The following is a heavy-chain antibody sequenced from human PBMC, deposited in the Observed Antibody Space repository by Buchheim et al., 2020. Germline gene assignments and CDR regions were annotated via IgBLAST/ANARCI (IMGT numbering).Heavy chain of an antibody. Sequence: QVQLVQSGAEVKKPGSSVKVSCKASGGTFSSYAISWVRQAPGQGLEWMGGIIPIFGTANYAQKFQGRVTITADESNSTADMELSSLRSEDTAVYYCARESTTMITFGGVIVRYGMDVWGQGTT. CDR3: ARESTTMITFGGVIVRYGMDV. CDR1: GGTFSSYA. J-gene: IGHJ6*02. CDR2: IIPIFGTA. D-gene: IGHD3-16*02. V-gene: IGHV1-69*01.